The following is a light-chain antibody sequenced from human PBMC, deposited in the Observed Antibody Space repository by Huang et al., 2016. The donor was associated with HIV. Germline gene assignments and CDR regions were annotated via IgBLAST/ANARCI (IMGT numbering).Light chain of an antibody. CDR1: QSLLHGNGYNY. J-gene: IGKJ5*01. CDR2: SGS. V-gene: IGKV2-28*01. CDR3: MQSLQTPGT. Sequence: DIVMIQSPLSLSVTSGEAASISCRSSQSLLHGNGYNYLEWYLQKPGQSPQLLIYSGSDRAPGVPARFSARGSGTDFSLTISSVEAEDIGIYYCMQSLQTPGTFGQGTRLDIK.